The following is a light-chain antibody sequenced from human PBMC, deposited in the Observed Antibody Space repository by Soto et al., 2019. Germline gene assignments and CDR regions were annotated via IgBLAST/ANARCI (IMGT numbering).Light chain of an antibody. CDR3: QQYVTSSPRT. V-gene: IGKV3-20*01. CDR1: HTISSSY. Sequence: EILLTQSPCTLSLSPREIATLSCRDRHTISSSYLAWYQQKPGQAPRLLMYGISRRATGIPDRFSGSGSGTDFTLTITRLEPEDFAVYYCQQYVTSSPRTFGQGTKVDIK. J-gene: IGKJ1*01. CDR2: GIS.